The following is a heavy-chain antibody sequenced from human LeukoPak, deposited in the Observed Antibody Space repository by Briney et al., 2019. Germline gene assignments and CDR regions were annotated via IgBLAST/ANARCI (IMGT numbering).Heavy chain of an antibody. CDR1: GGSISSYY. V-gene: IGHV4-4*09. J-gene: IGHJ6*03. D-gene: IGHD5-18*01. CDR3: ATSGYSYGYPPYYYYYYMDV. Sequence: SETLSHTCTVSGGSISSYYWSWIRQPPGKGLEWIGYIYTSGSTNYNPSLKSRVTISVDTSKNQFSLKLSSVTAADTAVYYCATSGYSYGYPPYYYYYYMDVWGKGTTVTVSS. CDR2: IYTSGST.